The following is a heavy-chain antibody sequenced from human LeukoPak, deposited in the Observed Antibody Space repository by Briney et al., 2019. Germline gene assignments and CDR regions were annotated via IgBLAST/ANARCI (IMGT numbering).Heavy chain of an antibody. CDR2: ISTYNGNT. Sequence: GASVKVSCKASGYTFSSYGISWVRQAPGQGLEWMGWISTYNGNTSYAQKLQGRVTMTTDTSTSTAYMELRSLRSDDTAVYYCARDPGASFEGIAAAPLPPTFDPWGQGTLVTVSS. V-gene: IGHV1-18*01. D-gene: IGHD6-13*01. J-gene: IGHJ5*02. CDR3: ARDPGASFEGIAAAPLPPTFDP. CDR1: GYTFSSYG.